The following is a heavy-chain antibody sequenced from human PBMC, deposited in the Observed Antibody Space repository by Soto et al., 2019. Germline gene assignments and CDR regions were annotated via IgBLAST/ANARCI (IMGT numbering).Heavy chain of an antibody. CDR1: GGSISSGGYY. V-gene: IGHV4-31*02. D-gene: IGHD1-1*01. CDR2: IYYSGST. J-gene: IGHJ4*02. Sequence: SETLSLTCTVSGGSISSGGYYWSWIRQHPGKGLEWIGYIYYSGSTYYNPSLKSRVTISVDTSKNQFSLKLSSVTAADTAVYYCARDRTNYFDYWGQGTLVTVSS. CDR3: ARDRTNYFDY.